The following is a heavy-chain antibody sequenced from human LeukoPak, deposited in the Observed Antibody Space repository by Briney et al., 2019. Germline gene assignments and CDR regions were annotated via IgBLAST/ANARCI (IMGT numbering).Heavy chain of an antibody. CDR1: GGSISSYY. Sequence: KSSETLSLTCTVSGGSISSYYWSWIRQPPGKGLEWIGYIYYSGSTNYNPSLKSRVTISVDTSKNQFSLKLSSVTAADTAVYYCANSAKNGYDYWGQGTLVTVSS. CDR2: IYYSGST. V-gene: IGHV4-59*08. CDR3: ANSAKNGYDY. D-gene: IGHD2-15*01. J-gene: IGHJ4*02.